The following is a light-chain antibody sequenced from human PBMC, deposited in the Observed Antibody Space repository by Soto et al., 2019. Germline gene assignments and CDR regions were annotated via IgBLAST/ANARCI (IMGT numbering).Light chain of an antibody. CDR1: QSLLHSNGYNY. Sequence: DIVMTQSPLSLPVTPGEPASISCRSSQSLLHSNGYNYLDWYLQKPGQSPHLLIYLGSNRASGVPDRFSGSGSGTDFTLKISRVEAADVGVYYCMQALQSRYTFGQGTKLEIK. J-gene: IGKJ2*01. V-gene: IGKV2-28*01. CDR3: MQALQSRYT. CDR2: LGS.